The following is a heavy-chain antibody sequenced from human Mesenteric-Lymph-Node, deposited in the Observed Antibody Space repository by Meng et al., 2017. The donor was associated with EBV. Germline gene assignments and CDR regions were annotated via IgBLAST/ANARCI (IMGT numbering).Heavy chain of an antibody. V-gene: IGHV2-5*02. D-gene: IGHD3-10*01. CDR1: GLSLSTDGVG. J-gene: IGHJ4*02. CDR2: IYWDDDK. CDR3: AHRPSGTYYRTFDY. Sequence: TLQESVPTLVQPTQTLTLTCTFSGLSLSTDGVGVAWIRQPPGKALEWLGIIYWDDDKRYSPSLKNRLTITKDTSKNQVVLTMTNMDPVDTATYYCAHRPSGTYYRTFDYWGQGTLVTVSS.